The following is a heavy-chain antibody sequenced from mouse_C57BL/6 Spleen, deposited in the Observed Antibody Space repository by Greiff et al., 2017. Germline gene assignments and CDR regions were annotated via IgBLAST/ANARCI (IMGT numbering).Heavy chain of an antibody. V-gene: IGHV1-15*01. CDR2: IDPETGGT. Sequence: QVQLQQPGAELVRPGASVTLSCKASGYTFTDYEMHWVKQTPVHGLEWIGAIDPETGGTAYNQKFKGKAILTADKSSSTAYMELRSLTSEDSAVYYCTRRTGYYFDYWGQGTTLTVSS. J-gene: IGHJ2*01. CDR3: TRRTGYYFDY. CDR1: GYTFTDYE. D-gene: IGHD4-1*01.